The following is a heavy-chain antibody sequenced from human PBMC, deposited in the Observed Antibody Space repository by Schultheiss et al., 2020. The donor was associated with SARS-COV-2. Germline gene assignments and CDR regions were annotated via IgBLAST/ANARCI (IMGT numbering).Heavy chain of an antibody. CDR2: IYTSGST. V-gene: IGHV4-4*08. Sequence: ETLSLTCTVSGGSISSYYWSWIRQPPGKGLEWIGRIYTSGSTNYNPSLKSRVTISVDTSKNQFSLKLSSVTAADTAVYYCARSLTFRYDFDYWGQGTLVTVSS. J-gene: IGHJ4*02. CDR3: ARSLTFRYDFDY. D-gene: IGHD5-12*01. CDR1: GGSISSYY.